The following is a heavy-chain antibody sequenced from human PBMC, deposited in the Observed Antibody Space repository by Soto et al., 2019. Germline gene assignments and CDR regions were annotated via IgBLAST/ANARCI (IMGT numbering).Heavy chain of an antibody. D-gene: IGHD3-9*01. CDR2: THYSGSV. CDR3: GRHGNYDIGWFDP. V-gene: IGHV4-30-4*01. Sequence: SATPSITCTVSGASISSGDDYWSWIRQPPGKGLEWIGYTHYSGSVNYNPSLKSRVTISADASRSHVALILKSVTAADTAVYYCGRHGNYDIGWFDPWGQGILVTVSS. J-gene: IGHJ5*02. CDR1: GASISSGDDY.